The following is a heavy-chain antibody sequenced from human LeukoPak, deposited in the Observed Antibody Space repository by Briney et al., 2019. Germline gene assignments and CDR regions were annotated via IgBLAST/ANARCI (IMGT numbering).Heavy chain of an antibody. CDR3: ARGQSPSDYYDSSGYPNPPFDY. CDR1: GGSISSGGYS. CDR2: IYHSGST. V-gene: IGHV4-30-2*01. D-gene: IGHD3-22*01. J-gene: IGHJ4*02. Sequence: SQTLSLTCAVSGGSISSGGYSWSWIRQPPGEGLEWIGYIYHSGSTYYNPSLKSRVTISVDRSKNQFSLKLSSVTAADTAVYYCARGQSPSDYYDSSGYPNPPFDYWGQGTLVTVSS.